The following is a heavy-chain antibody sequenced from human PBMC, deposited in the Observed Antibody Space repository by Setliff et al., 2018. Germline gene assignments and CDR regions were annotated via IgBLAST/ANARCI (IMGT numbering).Heavy chain of an antibody. D-gene: IGHD3-3*01. CDR1: GYTFTSYY. CDR3: ARDASYNFWSGYRGAFDY. CDR2: INPSGGST. J-gene: IGHJ4*02. Sequence: ASVKVSCKASGYTFTSYYMHWVRQAPGQGLEWMVIINPSGGSTSYAQKFQGRVTMTRETSTSTVYMELSSLRSEDTDVYYCARDASYNFWSGYRGAFDYWGQGTLVTVSS. V-gene: IGHV1-46*01.